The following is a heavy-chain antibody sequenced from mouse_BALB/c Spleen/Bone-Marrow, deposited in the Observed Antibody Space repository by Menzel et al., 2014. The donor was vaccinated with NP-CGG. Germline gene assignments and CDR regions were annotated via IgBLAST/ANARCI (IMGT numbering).Heavy chain of an antibody. Sequence: QVQLKESGPGLAASSQSLSITCTVSGFSLTDCGVSWIRQPPGRGLEWLGVIWGGGSTYYNSALKSRLSISKDNSKSQVFLKMNSLQTDDTAMYYCARIYFDFDGFAYWGQGTLVTVSA. V-gene: IGHV2-6-5*01. CDR2: IWGGGST. CDR3: ARIYFDFDGFAY. CDR1: GFSLTDCG. D-gene: IGHD2-4*01. J-gene: IGHJ3*01.